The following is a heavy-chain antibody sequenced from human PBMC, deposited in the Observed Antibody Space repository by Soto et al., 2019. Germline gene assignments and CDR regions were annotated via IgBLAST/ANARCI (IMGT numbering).Heavy chain of an antibody. CDR3: VYGGGSPHPTFDY. CDR1: GGSFSGYY. CDR2: INHSGST. V-gene: IGHV4-34*01. Sequence: QVQLQQWGAGLLKPSETLSLTCAVYGGSFSGYYWSWIRQPPGKGLEWIGEINHSGSTNYNPSLKSRVTISVDTSKNQFSLKLSSVTAADTAVYYCVYGGGSPHPTFDYWGQGTLVTVSS. D-gene: IGHD2-15*01. J-gene: IGHJ4*02.